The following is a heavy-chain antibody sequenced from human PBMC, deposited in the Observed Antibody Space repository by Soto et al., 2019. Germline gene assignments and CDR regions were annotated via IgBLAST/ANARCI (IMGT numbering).Heavy chain of an antibody. V-gene: IGHV3-30*04. D-gene: IGHD5-12*01. CDR3: ARDAKGYPTHFAY. CDR2: IFFDGSKK. CDR1: GFTFDNYA. J-gene: IGHJ4*01. Sequence: QVHLADSGGGVVQPGRSLRLSCTASGFTFDNYAMHWVRQAPGKGLQWVAGIFFDGSKKYYADSVKGRFTISRDSSKDSVYLQMNSLSPDDTAVYCCARDAKGYPTHFAYWGQGTLVIVSS.